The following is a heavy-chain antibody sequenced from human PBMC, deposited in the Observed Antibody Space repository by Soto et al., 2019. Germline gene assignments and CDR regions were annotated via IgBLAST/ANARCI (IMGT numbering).Heavy chain of an antibody. CDR3: ARDIAAADWGYYYYGMDV. CDR2: TYTTGST. V-gene: IGHV4-39*07. Sequence: PSETLSLTCTVSGGSISINSYYGGWLRQPPGKGLEWIGCTYTTGSTYYNPSLKSRVTMSVDTSKNQFSLKLSSVTAADTAVYYCARDIAAADWGYYYYGMDVWGQGTTVTVSS. CDR1: GGSISINSYY. D-gene: IGHD6-13*01. J-gene: IGHJ6*02.